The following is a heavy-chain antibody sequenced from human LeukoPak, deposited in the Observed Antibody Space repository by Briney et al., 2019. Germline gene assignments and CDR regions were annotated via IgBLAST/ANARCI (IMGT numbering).Heavy chain of an antibody. CDR3: ASGVTLYY. V-gene: IGHV1-18*01. J-gene: IGHJ4*02. D-gene: IGHD4-23*01. CDR2: ISAYNGNT. Sequence: ASAKVSRKDSGYTFTSTGTIWVREGPGQGLEWMGWISAYNGNTNYAQKLQDRVTMTTDTSTSTAYMELRSLRSDDTAVDYCASGVTLYYWGQGTLVTVSS. CDR1: GYTFTSTG.